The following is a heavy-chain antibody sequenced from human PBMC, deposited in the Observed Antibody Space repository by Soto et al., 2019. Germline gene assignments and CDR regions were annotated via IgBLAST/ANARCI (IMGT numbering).Heavy chain of an antibody. J-gene: IGHJ6*02. CDR3: ARDRVATRGPYYYYGMDV. CDR2: IWYDGSNK. CDR1: GFTFSSYG. V-gene: IGHV3-33*01. Sequence: QVQLVESGGCVVQPGRSLRLSCAASGFTFSSYGMHWVRQAPGKGLEWVAVIWYDGSNKYYADSVKGRFTISRDNSKNTLYLQMNSLRAEDTAVYYCARDRVATRGPYYYYGMDVWGQGTTVTVSS. D-gene: IGHD5-12*01.